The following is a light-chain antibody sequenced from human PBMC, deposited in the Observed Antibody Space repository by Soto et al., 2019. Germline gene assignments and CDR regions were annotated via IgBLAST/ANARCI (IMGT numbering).Light chain of an antibody. V-gene: IGLV1-40*01. CDR1: SSNIGAGYD. J-gene: IGLJ1*01. Sequence: QSVLRQPPSVSGAPGQRVTISCTGSSSNIGAGYDVYWYQQLPGTAPKLLIYGNSNRPSGVPDRFSGSKSGTSASLAITGLQAEDEADYYCQSYDSSLSGYVFGTGTQLTVL. CDR2: GNS. CDR3: QSYDSSLSGYV.